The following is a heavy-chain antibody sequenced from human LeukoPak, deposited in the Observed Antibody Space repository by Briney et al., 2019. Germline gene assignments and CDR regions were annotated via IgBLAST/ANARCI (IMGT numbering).Heavy chain of an antibody. J-gene: IGHJ4*02. CDR2: IIPIFGTA. CDR3: ARAPSGEVAANDY. Sequence: SVKVSCKASGRTFSTSAISWVRQAPGQGLEWMGGIIPIFGTANYAQKFQGRVTITADESTSTAYMELSSLRSEDTAVYYCARAPSGEVAANDYWGQGTLVTVSS. V-gene: IGHV1-69*13. CDR1: GRTFSTSA. D-gene: IGHD2-15*01.